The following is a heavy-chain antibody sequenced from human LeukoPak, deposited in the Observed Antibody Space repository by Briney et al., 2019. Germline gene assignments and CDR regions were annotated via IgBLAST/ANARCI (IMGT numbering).Heavy chain of an antibody. CDR3: ARGGRGS. Sequence: PEGSLRLSCAASGFNFDEYGMIWVRQGLGKGLEWVSGINWNGDSTGYADSVKGRFTISRGNAKNSLYLQMNSLRAEDTALYYCARGGRGSWGQGTPVTVSS. D-gene: IGHD5-12*01. J-gene: IGHJ4*02. CDR1: GFNFDEYG. CDR2: INWNGDST. V-gene: IGHV3-20*04.